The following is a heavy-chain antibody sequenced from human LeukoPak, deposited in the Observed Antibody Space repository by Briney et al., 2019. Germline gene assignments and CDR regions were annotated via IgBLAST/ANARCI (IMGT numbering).Heavy chain of an antibody. J-gene: IGHJ6*02. Sequence: GGSLRLSCAASGFTFSSYWMNWARQAPGKGLEWVASINHNGNVNYYVDSVKGRFTISRDNTKNSLYLQMSSLRVDDTAVYYCARGSGHDRVYYYGMDVWGQGTTVIVSS. CDR3: ARGSGHDRVYYYGMDV. V-gene: IGHV3-7*03. CDR1: GFTFSSYW. D-gene: IGHD5-12*01. CDR2: INHNGNVN.